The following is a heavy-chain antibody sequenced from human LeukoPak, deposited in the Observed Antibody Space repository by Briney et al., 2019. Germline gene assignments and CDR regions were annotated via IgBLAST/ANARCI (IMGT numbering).Heavy chain of an antibody. CDR3: ARAHCSGGSCYLDY. CDR1: GGSISNWY. Sequence: PSETLSLTCTVSGGSISNWYWTWIWQPAGKGLEWIGRIYASGSTDYNPSLKSRVTMSVDRSNNQFSLKLSSVAAADTGVYYCARAHCSGGSCYLDYWGQGSLLTVSS. J-gene: IGHJ4*02. V-gene: IGHV4-4*07. D-gene: IGHD2-15*01. CDR2: IYASGST.